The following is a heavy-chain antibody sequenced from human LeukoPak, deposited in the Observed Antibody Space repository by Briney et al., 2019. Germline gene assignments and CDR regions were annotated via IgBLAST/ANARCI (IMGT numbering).Heavy chain of an antibody. J-gene: IGHJ1*01. V-gene: IGHV3-66*01. D-gene: IGHD3-3*01. CDR3: ARDDIGSGYYRRYFHD. Sequence: PGGSLRLSCAASGFTVSSNYMSWVRQAPGKGLEWVSVIYSSGSTYYADSVKGRFTISRDNSKNTLYLQMNSLRAEDTAVYYCARDDIGSGYYRRYFHDWGQGTLVTVSS. CDR1: GFTVSSNY. CDR2: IYSSGST.